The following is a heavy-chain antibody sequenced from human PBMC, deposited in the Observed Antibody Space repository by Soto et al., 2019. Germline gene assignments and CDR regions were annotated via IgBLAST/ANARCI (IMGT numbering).Heavy chain of an antibody. V-gene: IGHV3-30*03. CDR2: ISYDGSNK. J-gene: IGHJ4*02. Sequence: GGSLRLSCAASGFTFSSYGMHWVRQAPGKGLEWVAVISYDGSNKYYADSVKGRFTISRDNSKNTLYLQMNSLRAEDTAVYYCARDLRKFYYFDSWGQGTQVTVSS. CDR3: ARDLRKFYYFDS. CDR1: GFTFSSYG. D-gene: IGHD4-17*01.